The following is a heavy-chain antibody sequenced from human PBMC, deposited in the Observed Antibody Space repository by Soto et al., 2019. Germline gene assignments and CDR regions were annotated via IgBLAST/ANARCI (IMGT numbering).Heavy chain of an antibody. J-gene: IGHJ4*02. CDR3: TTDLPYDSSGYSYYFDY. V-gene: IGHV3-73*01. D-gene: IGHD3-22*01. CDR2: IRSKANSYAT. CDR1: GFTFSGSA. Sequence: PGGSLRLSCAASGFTFSGSAMHWVRQASGKGLDWVGRIRSKANSYATAYAASVKGRFTISRDDSKNTLYLQMNSLKTEDTAVYYCTTDLPYDSSGYSYYFDYWGQGTLVTVSS.